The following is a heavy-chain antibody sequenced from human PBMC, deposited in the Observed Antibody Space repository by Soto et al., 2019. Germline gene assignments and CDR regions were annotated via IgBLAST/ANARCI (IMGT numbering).Heavy chain of an antibody. CDR3: MLGSGWKDFDY. CDR2: IYYSGST. CDR1: GGSISSYY. Sequence: SETLSLTCTVSGGSISSYYWSWIRQPPGKGLEWIGYIYYSGSTNYNPSLKSRVTISVDTSKNQFSLKLSSVTAAATAVYYCMLGSGWKDFDYWGQGTLVTVS. D-gene: IGHD3-22*01. J-gene: IGHJ4*02. V-gene: IGHV4-59*08.